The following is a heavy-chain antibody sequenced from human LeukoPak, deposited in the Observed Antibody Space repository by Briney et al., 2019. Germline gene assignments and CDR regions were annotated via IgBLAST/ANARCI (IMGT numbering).Heavy chain of an antibody. Sequence: GGSLRLSRAASGFMFDDYGMSWVRQAPGKGLEWVSGINWNGGRTGYADSVKGRFTISRDNAKNSLYLQMNSLRAEDTALYYCARDYDYGDYPGYWGQGTLVTVSS. CDR3: ARDYDYGDYPGY. V-gene: IGHV3-20*04. J-gene: IGHJ4*02. CDR1: GFMFDDYG. CDR2: INWNGGRT. D-gene: IGHD4-17*01.